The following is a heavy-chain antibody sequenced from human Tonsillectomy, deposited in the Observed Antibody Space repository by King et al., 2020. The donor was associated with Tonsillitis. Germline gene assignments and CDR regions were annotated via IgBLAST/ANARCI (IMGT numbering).Heavy chain of an antibody. CDR3: ARRIVVPAATGGYMDV. CDR1: GGSISSSSYY. CDR2: IYYSGNT. D-gene: IGHD2-2*01. V-gene: IGHV4-39*01. Sequence: PLQESGPGLVKPSETLSLTCTVSGGSISSSSYYWGWIRQPPGKGLEWIGSIYYSGNTYYNSSLKSRVTISVDTSKNQFSLKLSSVTAAEKAVYYCARRIVVPAATGGYMDVWGKGTTVTVSS. J-gene: IGHJ6*03.